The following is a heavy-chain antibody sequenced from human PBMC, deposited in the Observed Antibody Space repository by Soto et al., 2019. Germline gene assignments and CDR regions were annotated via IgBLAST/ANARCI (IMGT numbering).Heavy chain of an antibody. CDR2: IIPIFGTA. V-gene: IGHV1-69*01. J-gene: IGHJ6*02. CDR3: ARDLGVGATTSDYYVMDV. CDR1: GGTFSSYA. D-gene: IGHD1-26*01. Sequence: QVQLVQSGAEVKKPGSSVKVSCKASGGTFSSYAISWVRQAPGQGLEWMGGIIPIFGTANYAQKFQGRVTLTADESTSTAYMELSSLRFEDTAVYYCARDLGVGATTSDYYVMDVWGQGTTVTVSS.